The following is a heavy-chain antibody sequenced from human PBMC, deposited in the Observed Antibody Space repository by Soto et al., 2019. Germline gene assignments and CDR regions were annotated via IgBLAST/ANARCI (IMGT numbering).Heavy chain of an antibody. D-gene: IGHD3-22*01. Sequence: QVQLQESGPGLVKPSQTLSLTCTVSGGSISSGDYYWSWIRQPPGKGLEWIGYIYYSGSTYYNPSLKSGVTISVDTCKNQFSLKLSSVTAADTAVYYCARRGGYDSSGYYFRYFDLWGRGTLVTVSS. J-gene: IGHJ2*01. CDR3: ARRGGYDSSGYYFRYFDL. CDR2: IYYSGST. CDR1: GGSISSGDYY. V-gene: IGHV4-30-4*01.